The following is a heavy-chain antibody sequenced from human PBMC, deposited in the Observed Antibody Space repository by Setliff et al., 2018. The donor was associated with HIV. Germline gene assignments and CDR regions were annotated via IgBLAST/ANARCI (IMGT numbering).Heavy chain of an antibody. Sequence: SETLSLTCAVSGYSISTAYYWGWIRQPPGKGLEWIGSVYHSGTTYYNPSLKSRVTISVDMSNNQFSLKVTSVTAADTAVYYCASPRSLLVWYDAFDIWGQGTMVTVSS. J-gene: IGHJ3*02. V-gene: IGHV4-38-2*01. CDR3: ASPRSLLVWYDAFDI. CDR2: VYHSGTT. D-gene: IGHD3-16*01. CDR1: GYSISTAYY.